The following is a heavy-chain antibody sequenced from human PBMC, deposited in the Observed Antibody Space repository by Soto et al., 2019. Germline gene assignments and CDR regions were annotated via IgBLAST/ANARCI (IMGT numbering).Heavy chain of an antibody. D-gene: IGHD2-15*01. V-gene: IGHV3-73*01. CDR1: GFPLSDSA. Sequence: EVQLVESGGGLVQPGGSLKLACLASGFPLSDSAIHWVRKASGKGLEWVGRIRSKTNNYATTYGAPVRGRFTLSRDDSKNTAYLEMNNLAIEDAAVYYCTRHAGGQVEHSFCYYFMDVWGKGTTVSVPS. CDR3: TRHAGGQVEHSFCYYFMDV. J-gene: IGHJ6*03. CDR2: IRSKTNNYAT.